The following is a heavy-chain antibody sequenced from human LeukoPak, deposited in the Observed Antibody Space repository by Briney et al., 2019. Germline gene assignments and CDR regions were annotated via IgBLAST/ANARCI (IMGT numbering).Heavy chain of an antibody. CDR1: GFTFSSYS. CDR2: ISSSSSYI. D-gene: IGHD3-3*01. Sequence: PGGSLRLSCAASGFTFSSYSMNWVRQAPGKGLEWVSSISSSSSYIYYADSEKGRFTISTDNAKNSLYLQMNSRRAEDTAVYYCARGGTIVGASEFDPWGQGTLVTVSS. V-gene: IGHV3-21*01. J-gene: IGHJ5*02. CDR3: ARGGTIVGASEFDP.